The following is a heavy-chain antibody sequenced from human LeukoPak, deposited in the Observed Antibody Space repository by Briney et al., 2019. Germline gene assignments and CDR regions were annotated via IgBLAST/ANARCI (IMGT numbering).Heavy chain of an antibody. D-gene: IGHD3-10*01. Sequence: GRSLRLSCSASGFTFGDYAMSWFRQAPGKGLEWVGFIRSKAYGGTTEYAASVKGRFTLSRDDSKSIAYLQMNSLKTEDTAVYYCSRYTRVTLGGDWFDPWGQGTLVTVSS. CDR2: IRSKAYGGTT. V-gene: IGHV3-49*03. CDR1: GFTFGDYA. J-gene: IGHJ5*02. CDR3: SRYTRVTLGGDWFDP.